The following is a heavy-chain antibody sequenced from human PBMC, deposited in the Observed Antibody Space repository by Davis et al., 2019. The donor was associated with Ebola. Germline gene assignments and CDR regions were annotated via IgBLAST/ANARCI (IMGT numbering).Heavy chain of an antibody. J-gene: IGHJ4*02. V-gene: IGHV3-74*01. CDR3: ARHACSGGSCYSRYYFDY. CDR2: INSDGSST. D-gene: IGHD2-15*01. Sequence: GESLKISCAASGFTFSSYWMHWVRQAPGKGLVWVSRINSDGSSTSYADSVKGRFTISRGNAKNTLYLQMNSLRAEDTAVYYCARHACSGGSCYSRYYFDYWGQGTLVTVSS. CDR1: GFTFSSYW.